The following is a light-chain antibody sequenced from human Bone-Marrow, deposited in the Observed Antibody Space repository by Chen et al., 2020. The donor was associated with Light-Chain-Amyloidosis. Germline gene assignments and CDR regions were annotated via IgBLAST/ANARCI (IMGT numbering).Light chain of an antibody. CDR2: SNN. J-gene: IGLJ1*01. Sequence: QYVLTQPPSAYGNHGQRVNLSYSGASSNIGMNDVYWYQHFPGAAPNLLIHSNNNMPSGVPDRFSASKSGTSAFLSISGLRSEDEADYYCAACDVSLSGYVFGTGTKVIVL. CDR1: SSNIGMND. CDR3: AACDVSLSGYV. V-gene: IGLV1-47*02.